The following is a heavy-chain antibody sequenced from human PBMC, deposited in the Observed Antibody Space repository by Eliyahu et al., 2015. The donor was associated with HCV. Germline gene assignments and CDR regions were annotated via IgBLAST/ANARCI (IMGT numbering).Heavy chain of an antibody. CDR2: IAFGISNK. Sequence: QVQLVESGGGVVQPGRSLRLSCVGXGFSFGDYXLHWVRXAXGKGXXWVXRIAFGISNKDYVDSVKGRFTISRDNSKNTVYLQMNSLTTEDTAVYYCARGGWVGESKYLPHWGQGTLVTVSS. CDR1: GFSFGDYX. V-gene: IGHV3-30*03. CDR3: ARGGWVGESKYLPH. D-gene: IGHD6-19*01. J-gene: IGHJ1*01.